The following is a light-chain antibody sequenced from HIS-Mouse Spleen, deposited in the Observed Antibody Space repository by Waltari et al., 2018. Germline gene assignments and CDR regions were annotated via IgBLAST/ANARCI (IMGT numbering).Light chain of an antibody. CDR1: ALPKKY. Sequence: SYELTQPPSVSVSPGQTARITCSGVALPKKYAYWYQQKSGQAPVLFLYEDSKRPSGIPERFSGSSSGTMATLTISGAQVEDEADYYCYSTDSSGNHRVFGGGTKLTVL. CDR3: YSTDSSGNHRV. V-gene: IGLV3-10*01. J-gene: IGLJ2*01. CDR2: EDS.